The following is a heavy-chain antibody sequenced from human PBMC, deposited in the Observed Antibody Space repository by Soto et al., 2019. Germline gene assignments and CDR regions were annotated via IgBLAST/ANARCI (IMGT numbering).Heavy chain of an antibody. Sequence: EASVKVSCKASGYTFTSYDINWVRQATGQGFEWMGWMNPNSGNTGYAQKFQGRVTMTRDTSITTAYMELSSLRSEDTAVYYCARGGNSYDSSGYPKNNWFDPWGQGTLVTVSS. J-gene: IGHJ5*02. CDR3: ARGGNSYDSSGYPKNNWFDP. CDR2: MNPNSGNT. D-gene: IGHD3-22*01. CDR1: GYTFTSYD. V-gene: IGHV1-8*01.